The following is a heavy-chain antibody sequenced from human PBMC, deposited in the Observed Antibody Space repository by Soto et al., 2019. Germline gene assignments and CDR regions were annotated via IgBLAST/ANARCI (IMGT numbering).Heavy chain of an antibody. CDR1: GGTFSSFA. J-gene: IGHJ6*02. Sequence: SVKVSCKASGGTFSSFAISWVRQAPGQGLEWMGGIIPISGTANYAQKFQGRVTITADESTSTVYMELSSLRSEDTAVYYCARDGRGDFWSVDYSCGMDVWGQATTVTVSS. V-gene: IGHV1-69*13. CDR3: ARDGRGDFWSVDYSCGMDV. CDR2: IIPISGTA. D-gene: IGHD3-3*01.